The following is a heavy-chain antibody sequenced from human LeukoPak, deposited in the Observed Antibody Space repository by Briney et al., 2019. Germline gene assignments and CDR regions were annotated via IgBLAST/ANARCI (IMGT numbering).Heavy chain of an antibody. CDR3: ARDRGYSYGSSYYYGMDV. D-gene: IGHD5-18*01. Sequence: ASVKVSCKASGYTFTSYGISWVRQAPGQGLEWMGWISAYNGNTNYAQKFQGRVTMTTDTSTSTAYMELRSLRSDDTAVYYCARDRGYSYGSSYYYGMDVWGQGTTVTVSS. CDR2: ISAYNGNT. CDR1: GYTFTSYG. J-gene: IGHJ6*02. V-gene: IGHV1-18*01.